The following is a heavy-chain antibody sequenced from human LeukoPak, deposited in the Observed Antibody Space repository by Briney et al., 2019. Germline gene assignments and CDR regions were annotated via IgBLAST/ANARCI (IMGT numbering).Heavy chain of an antibody. V-gene: IGHV3-23*01. CDR3: AKEYNSRGYFDY. D-gene: IGHD3-22*01. CDR1: GFTFTTYA. CDR2: ISGSGGDT. J-gene: IGHJ4*02. Sequence: GGSLRLSCAASGFTFTTYAMSWVRQAPGKGLEWASAISGSGGDTYYADSVKGRFTISRDNSKNTLYLQMNSLRAEDTAVYYCAKEYNSRGYFDYWGQGTLVTVSS.